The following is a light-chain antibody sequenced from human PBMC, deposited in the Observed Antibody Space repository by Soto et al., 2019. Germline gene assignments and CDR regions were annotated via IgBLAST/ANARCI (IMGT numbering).Light chain of an antibody. Sequence: EIVLTQSPDTLSLSPGDRATLSCRARQTVNSYLAWYQQKPGQAPRLLIYDSSKRATGIPARFSGSGSGTDFTLTISSLEPEDFAVYFCQQRGDWPRTFGQGTKVEIK. V-gene: IGKV3-11*01. CDR2: DSS. CDR3: QQRGDWPRT. CDR1: QTVNSY. J-gene: IGKJ1*01.